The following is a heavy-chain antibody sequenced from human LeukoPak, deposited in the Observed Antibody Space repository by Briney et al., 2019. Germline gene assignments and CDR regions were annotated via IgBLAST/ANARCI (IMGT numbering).Heavy chain of an antibody. V-gene: IGHV1-69*05. CDR2: IIPIFGTA. J-gene: IGHJ6*03. CDR3: ARVLLERRNYYYYYMDV. CDR1: GGTFSSYA. D-gene: IGHD1-20*01. Sequence: ASVKVSCKASGGTFSSYAISWVRQAPGQGLEWMGGIIPIFGTANYAQKFQGRVTITTDESTSTAYMELSSLRSEDTAVYYCARVLLERRNYYYYYMDVWGKGTTVTVSS.